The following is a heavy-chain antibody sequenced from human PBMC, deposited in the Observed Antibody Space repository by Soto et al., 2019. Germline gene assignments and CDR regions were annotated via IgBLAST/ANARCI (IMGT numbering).Heavy chain of an antibody. D-gene: IGHD6-25*01. CDR1: GGSFSGYY. CDR3: ARPLGAAGYYYYYGMDV. Sequence: SETLSLTCAAYGGSFSGYYWSWIRQPPGKGLEWIGEINHRGGTNYNPSLKSRVTISVDTSKNQFSLKLSSVNAADTAVYYCARPLGAAGYYYYYGMDVWGQGTTGTV. J-gene: IGHJ6*02. CDR2: INHRGGT. V-gene: IGHV4-34*01.